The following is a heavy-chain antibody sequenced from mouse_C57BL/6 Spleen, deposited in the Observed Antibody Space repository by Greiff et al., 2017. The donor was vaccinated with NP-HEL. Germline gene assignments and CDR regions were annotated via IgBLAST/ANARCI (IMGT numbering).Heavy chain of an antibody. V-gene: IGHV1-26*01. J-gene: IGHJ4*01. CDR1: GYTFTDYY. Sequence: VQLQQSGPELVKPGASVKISCKASGYTFTDYYMNWVKQSHGKSLEWIGDINPNNGGTSYNQKFKGKATLTVDKSSSTAYMELRSLTSEDSSVYYCARAPSTVYAMDYWGQGTSVTVSS. CDR3: ARAPSTVYAMDY. D-gene: IGHD1-1*01. CDR2: INPNNGGT.